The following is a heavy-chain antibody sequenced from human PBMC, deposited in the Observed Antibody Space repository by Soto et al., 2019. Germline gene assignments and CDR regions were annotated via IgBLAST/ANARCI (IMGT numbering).Heavy chain of an antibody. J-gene: IGHJ1*01. D-gene: IGHD6-19*01. V-gene: IGHV3-23*01. CDR3: ATTGSRSGWYIRYFQH. Sequence: GTLRLSCAASGFTFSSYAMSWVRQAPGKGLEWVSAISGSGGSTYYADSVKGRFTISRDNSKNTLYLQMNSLRAEDTAVYYCATTGSRSGWYIRYFQHCGQGTLVTVSS. CDR1: GFTFSSYA. CDR2: ISGSGGST.